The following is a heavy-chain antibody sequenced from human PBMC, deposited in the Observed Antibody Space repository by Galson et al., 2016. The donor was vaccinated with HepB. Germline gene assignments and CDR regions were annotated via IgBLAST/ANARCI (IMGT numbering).Heavy chain of an antibody. J-gene: IGHJ5*02. V-gene: IGHV3-48*02. CDR2: ISRGSTLI. CDR3: ARAPRGIDNWFDP. D-gene: IGHD3-10*01. CDR1: GLTFNTYA. Sequence: SLRLSCAASGLTFNTYAMNWVRQAPGKGLEWVSFISRGSTLIHYADSVKGRFTISRDDAKNALYLQMNSLREEDTAVYYCARAPRGIDNWFDPWGRGTLVTVSS.